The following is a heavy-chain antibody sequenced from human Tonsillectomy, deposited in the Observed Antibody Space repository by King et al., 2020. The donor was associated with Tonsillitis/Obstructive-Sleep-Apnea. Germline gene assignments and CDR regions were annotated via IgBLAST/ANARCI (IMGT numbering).Heavy chain of an antibody. CDR3: ARAAIFGVVPSFDY. D-gene: IGHD3-3*01. J-gene: IGHJ4*02. CDR1: GGSVSSGSYY. V-gene: IGHV4-61*01. Sequence: QLQESGPGLVKPSETLSLTCTVSGGSVSSGSYYWSWIRQPPGKGLEWIGYIYYSGSTNYNPSLKSRVSLSVDTSKNQFSLKVSSVTAADTAVYYCARAAIFGVVPSFDYGGQGTLVTVSS. CDR2: IYYSGST.